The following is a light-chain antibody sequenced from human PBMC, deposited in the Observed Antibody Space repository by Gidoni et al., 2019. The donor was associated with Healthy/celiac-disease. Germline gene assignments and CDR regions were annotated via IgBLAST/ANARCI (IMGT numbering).Light chain of an antibody. Sequence: QSALTQPASVSGSPGQSITISCTGTSSDVGGYNYVSWYQQNPGKAPKLMIYEVSNRPSGVSNSFSGSKSGNTASLTISGLQAEDEADYYCSSYTSSSTWVFGGGTKLTVL. V-gene: IGLV2-14*01. CDR3: SSYTSSSTWV. J-gene: IGLJ3*02. CDR2: EVS. CDR1: SSDVGGYNY.